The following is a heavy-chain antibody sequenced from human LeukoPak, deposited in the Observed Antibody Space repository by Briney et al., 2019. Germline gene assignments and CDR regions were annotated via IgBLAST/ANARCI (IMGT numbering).Heavy chain of an antibody. J-gene: IGHJ4*02. CDR1: GYTFTSYA. V-gene: IGHV1-3*01. D-gene: IGHD3-9*01. CDR2: INAGNGNT. CDR3: ARAPSLYDILTGYYIQPFDY. Sequence: ASAKVSCKASGYTFTSYAMHWVRQAPGQRLEWMGWINAGNGNTKYSQKFQGRVAITRDTSASTAYMELSSLRSEDTAVYYCARAPSLYDILTGYYIQPFDYWGQGTLVTVSS.